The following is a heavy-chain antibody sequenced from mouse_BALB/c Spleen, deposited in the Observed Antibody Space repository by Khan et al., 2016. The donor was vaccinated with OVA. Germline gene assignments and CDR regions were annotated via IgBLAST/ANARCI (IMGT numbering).Heavy chain of an antibody. CDR3: ARAYYRYDGYDAMDY. CDR1: GFSLSRYN. CDR2: IWGGGGT. V-gene: IGHV2-6-4*01. Sequence: QVQLKESGPGLVAPSQSLSITCTVSGFSLSRYNIHWVRQPPGKGLEWLGLIWGGGGTDYISTLKSRLSISKDSSKSQVFLKMNSLQTEDTAMYYCARAYYRYDGYDAMDYWGQGTSVTVSS. D-gene: IGHD2-14*01. J-gene: IGHJ4*01.